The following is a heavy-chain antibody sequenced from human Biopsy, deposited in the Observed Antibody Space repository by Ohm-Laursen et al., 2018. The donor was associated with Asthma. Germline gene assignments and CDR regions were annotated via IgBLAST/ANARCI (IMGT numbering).Heavy chain of an antibody. J-gene: IGHJ5*02. CDR1: GASIRGSGSY. Sequence: SETLSLTCTVSGASIRGSGSYWAWIRQAPGKGPEWIGTTHYSGSTFYKPSLRSRVTMSLDTSTNQFSLRLRSVTATDTAVYYCASPVNRAFGGYEWAAVFDHWGQGILVTVSS. CDR2: THYSGST. D-gene: IGHD5-12*01. V-gene: IGHV4-39*01. CDR3: ASPVNRAFGGYEWAAVFDH.